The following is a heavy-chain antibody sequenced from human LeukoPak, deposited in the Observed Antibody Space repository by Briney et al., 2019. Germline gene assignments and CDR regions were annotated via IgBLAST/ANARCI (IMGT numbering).Heavy chain of an antibody. V-gene: IGHV3-53*01. D-gene: IGHD5-24*01. CDR1: GFTFSSYS. Sequence: GGSLRLSCAASGFTFSSYSMSWVRKAPGKGLEWVSVIYSGGSTYYADSVKGRFTISRDNSKNTLYLQMNSLRAEDTAVYYCARVTERWLNIDYWGQGTLVTVSS. J-gene: IGHJ4*02. CDR2: IYSGGST. CDR3: ARVTERWLNIDY.